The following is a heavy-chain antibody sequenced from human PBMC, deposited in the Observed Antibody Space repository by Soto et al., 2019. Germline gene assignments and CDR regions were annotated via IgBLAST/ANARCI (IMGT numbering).Heavy chain of an antibody. V-gene: IGHV3-23*01. CDR1: GFTFSSYA. D-gene: IGHD6-19*01. CDR2: ISDTGGST. J-gene: IGHJ6*02. CDR3: PKDLTPYSRGGYPPTPPVYGTAG. Sequence: PAGSLRLSCAASGFTFSSYATNWVRQAPGKGLEWVSIISDTGGSTYYADSVKGRFTIARDNSKTTLYLQMNSLRAEDTAVYYSPKDLTPYSRGGYPPTPPVYGTAGWAQGSTV.